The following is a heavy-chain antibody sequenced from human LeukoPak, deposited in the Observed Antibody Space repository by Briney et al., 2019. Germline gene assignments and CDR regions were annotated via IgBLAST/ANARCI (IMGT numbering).Heavy chain of an antibody. CDR1: GFTFRDSY. CDR2: ITSSGTTM. D-gene: IGHD3-22*01. V-gene: IGHV3-11*01. CDR3: AKDYDSSPDAFDI. J-gene: IGHJ3*02. Sequence: GGSLRLSCVASGFTFRDSYMNWIRQAPGKGLEWISYITSSGTTMYYADSVRGRFTISRDNAKNSLHLQMNSLRAEDTALYYCAKDYDSSPDAFDIWGQGTMVTVSS.